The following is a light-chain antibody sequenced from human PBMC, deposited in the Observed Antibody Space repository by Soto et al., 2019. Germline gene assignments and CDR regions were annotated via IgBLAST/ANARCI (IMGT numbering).Light chain of an antibody. J-gene: IGKJ1*01. CDR1: QRXSSTX. V-gene: IGKV3-20*01. CDR2: GAS. CDR3: HQYGSSLSWT. Sequence: GXXXXLYCRASQRXSSTXLAWYQQKPGQAPRLLIYGASNRATGIPDRFSGSGSGTDFTLTISSLEPEDFAVYYCHQYGSSLSWTFGQGTKVEIK.